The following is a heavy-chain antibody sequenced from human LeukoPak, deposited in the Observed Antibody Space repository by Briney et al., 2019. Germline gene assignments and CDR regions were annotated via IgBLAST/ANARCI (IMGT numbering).Heavy chain of an antibody. CDR3: ARASTIFGHFAY. V-gene: IGHV4-39*07. J-gene: IGHJ4*02. CDR1: GGSISGTPYY. D-gene: IGHD3-3*01. Sequence: PSETLSLTCAISGGSISGTPYYWGWIRQPPGKGLEWIGRIYYSGSTYYNPSLKRRLTISVDTSKNQFSLKLSSVTAADTAVYYCARASTIFGHFAYWGRGTLVTVSS. CDR2: IYYSGST.